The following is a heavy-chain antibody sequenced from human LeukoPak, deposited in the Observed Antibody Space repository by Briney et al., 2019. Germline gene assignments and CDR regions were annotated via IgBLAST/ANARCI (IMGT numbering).Heavy chain of an antibody. CDR2: IYTSGSA. Sequence: SETLSLTCTVSGGSISNYYWSWILQPPGKGLEWIGYIYTSGSANYNPSLKSPVTKSVDTSKNQFSLKLSSVTAAAPAVYYCARLYSPSSHYYYHYMDVWGEGTTVTVSS. CDR1: GGSISNYY. CDR3: ARLYSPSSHYYYHYMDV. D-gene: IGHD6-6*01. J-gene: IGHJ6*03. V-gene: IGHV4-4*09.